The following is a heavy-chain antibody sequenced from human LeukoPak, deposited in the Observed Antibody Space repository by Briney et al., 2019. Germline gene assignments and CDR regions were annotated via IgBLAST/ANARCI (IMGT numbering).Heavy chain of an antibody. D-gene: IGHD2-21*02. V-gene: IGHV4-59*01. Sequence: SETLSLTCTVSGGFISSYYWSWIRQPPGKGLEWIGYIYYSGSTYYNPSLKSRVTISVDTSKNQFSLKLSSVTAADTAVYYCARGDSEVKYFDLWGRGTLVTVSS. CDR2: IYYSGST. J-gene: IGHJ2*01. CDR1: GGFISSYY. CDR3: ARGDSEVKYFDL.